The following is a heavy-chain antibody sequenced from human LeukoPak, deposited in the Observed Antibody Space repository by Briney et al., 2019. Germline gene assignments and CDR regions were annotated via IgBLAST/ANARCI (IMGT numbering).Heavy chain of an antibody. J-gene: IGHJ3*02. Sequence: SETLSLTCTVSGGAISSSSYDWGRIRQPPGKGLEWGGSIYYSGSTYYTPSLPTRVTLSVDTSNTQLSLKLRSLTAADTAVSYCVGYSSGYRLARFDIWGQGTMVTVSS. CDR1: GGAISSSSYD. CDR2: IYYSGST. V-gene: IGHV4-39*01. CDR3: VGYSSGYRLARFDI. D-gene: IGHD3-22*01.